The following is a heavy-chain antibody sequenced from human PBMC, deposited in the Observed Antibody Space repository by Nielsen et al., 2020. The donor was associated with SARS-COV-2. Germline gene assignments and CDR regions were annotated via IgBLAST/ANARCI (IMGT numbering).Heavy chain of an antibody. J-gene: IGHJ4*02. CDR3: ARGLVWGIVVVVAATLDY. D-gene: IGHD2-15*01. CDR2: INPSGNST. Sequence: ASVKVSCKASGYTFSRYYMHWVRQAPGQGLEWMGIINPSGNSTTYAQKFQGRVTLTRDTSTSTVSMELSSLSSEDTAVYYCARGLVWGIVVVVAATLDYWGQGTLVTVSS. CDR1: GYTFSRYY. V-gene: IGHV1-46*01.